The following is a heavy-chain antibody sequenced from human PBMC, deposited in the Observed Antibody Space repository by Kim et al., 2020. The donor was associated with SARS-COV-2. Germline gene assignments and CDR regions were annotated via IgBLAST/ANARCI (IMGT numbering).Heavy chain of an antibody. V-gene: IGHV3-53*04. J-gene: IGHJ4*02. CDR2: IYSGGST. D-gene: IGHD2-21*02. CDR3: AKDCGGDCPNFDN. CDR1: GFTVNRNY. Sequence: GGSLRLSCAVSGFTVNRNYMSWVRQAPGKGLEWVSAIYSGGSTYYADSVRGRFTISRHNSKNTLYLQMNSLRGEDTAMYYCAKDCGGDCPNFDNWGQGTLVTVSS.